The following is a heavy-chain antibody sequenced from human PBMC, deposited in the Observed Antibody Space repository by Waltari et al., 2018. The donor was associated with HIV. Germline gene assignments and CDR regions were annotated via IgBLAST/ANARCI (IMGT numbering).Heavy chain of an antibody. D-gene: IGHD1-26*01. CDR3: ARDYSGTYADFDY. J-gene: IGHJ4*02. Sequence: EVQLVESGGGLVQPGGSLRLSCAASGFTFSSYSMNWVRQAPGKVLDWVSYISSSGSTIYYADSVRGRFTISRDNAKNSLYLQLNSLRAEDTAVYYCARDYSGTYADFDYWGQGTLVTVSS. V-gene: IGHV3-48*01. CDR2: ISSSGSTI. CDR1: GFTFSSYS.